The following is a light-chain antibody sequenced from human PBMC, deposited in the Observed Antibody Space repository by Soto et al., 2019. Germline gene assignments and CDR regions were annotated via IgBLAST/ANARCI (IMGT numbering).Light chain of an antibody. V-gene: IGKV1-5*03. J-gene: IGKJ1*01. CDR1: QSISRW. CDR3: QQYDTYLGT. Sequence: DIQMTQSPSTLSASVGARVTITCRASQSISRWLVWYQQRPGKAPKLLIYKASSLESGVPSRFSGSASGTEFTLTISSLQPDDFATYYCQQYDTYLGTFGQGTKVEIK. CDR2: KAS.